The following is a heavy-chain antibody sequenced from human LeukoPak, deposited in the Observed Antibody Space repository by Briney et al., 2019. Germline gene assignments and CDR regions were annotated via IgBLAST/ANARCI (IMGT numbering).Heavy chain of an antibody. Sequence: SETLTLTCAVYGGSLSGYYWSWIRQPPGKGLEWIGEINHSRSSNYNPSLKSRVTISIDTSKNQFSLRLSSVNAADTAVYYCARGPRSTYSHYFDYWGQGTLVTVSS. V-gene: IGHV4-34*01. D-gene: IGHD6-13*01. J-gene: IGHJ4*02. CDR2: INHSRSS. CDR1: GGSLSGYY. CDR3: ARGPRSTYSHYFDY.